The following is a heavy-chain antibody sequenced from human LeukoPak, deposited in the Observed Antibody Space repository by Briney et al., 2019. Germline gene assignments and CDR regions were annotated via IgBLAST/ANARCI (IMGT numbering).Heavy chain of an antibody. CDR1: GGSVSSGSYY. CDR2: IYYSGST. D-gene: IGHD3-22*01. CDR3: ARDPYYYDSSGSKGLDY. V-gene: IGHV4-61*01. J-gene: IGHJ4*02. Sequence: SETLSLTCTVSGGSVSSGSYYWSWIRQPPGKGLEWIGYIYYSGSTNYNPSLKSRVTISVDTSKNQFSLKLSSVPAADTAVYYCARDPYYYDSSGSKGLDYWGQGTLVTVSS.